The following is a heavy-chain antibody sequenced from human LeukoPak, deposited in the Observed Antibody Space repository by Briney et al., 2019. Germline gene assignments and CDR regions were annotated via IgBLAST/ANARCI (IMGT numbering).Heavy chain of an antibody. CDR1: DYSISSGYY. CDR3: ASALGSGYDYGY. CDR2: VYQSGST. Sequence: PSETLSLTCTVSDYSISSGYYWGWIRQPPGKGLEWIGSVYQSGSTYYNPSLKSRVTISVDTSKNQFSLKLSSVTAADTAVYYCASALGSGYDYGYWGQGILVTVSS. D-gene: IGHD5-12*01. V-gene: IGHV4-38-2*02. J-gene: IGHJ4*02.